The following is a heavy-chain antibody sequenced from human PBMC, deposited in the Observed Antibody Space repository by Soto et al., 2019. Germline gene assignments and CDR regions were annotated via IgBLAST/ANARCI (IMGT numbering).Heavy chain of an antibody. CDR3: AIGPGKDGAVDC. D-gene: IGHD3-10*01. V-gene: IGHV3-33*01. Sequence: QVQVVESGGGVVQPGTSLRLSCAASGFTFSNFGMHWVREAPGKGLEWVAVIWHDGKNKYYADSVEGRFTISRDNSKNTLNLKMNSVRAEDTAVYYCAIGPGKDGAVDCWGHCSLVIVSS. CDR2: IWHDGKNK. J-gene: IGHJ4*01. CDR1: GFTFSNFG.